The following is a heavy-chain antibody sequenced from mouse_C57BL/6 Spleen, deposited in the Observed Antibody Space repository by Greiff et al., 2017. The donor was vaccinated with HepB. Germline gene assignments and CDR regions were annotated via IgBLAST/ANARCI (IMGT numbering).Heavy chain of an antibody. CDR3: AREGIYYGYDVRFAY. CDR2: IHPNSGST. D-gene: IGHD2-2*01. V-gene: IGHV1-64*01. CDR1: GYTFTSYW. Sequence: VQLQQSGAELVKPGASVKLSCKASGYTFTSYWMHWVKQRPGQGLEWIGMIHPNSGSTNYNEKFKSKATLTVDKSSSTAYMQLSSLTSEDSAVYYCAREGIYYGYDVRFAYWGQGTLVTVSA. J-gene: IGHJ3*01.